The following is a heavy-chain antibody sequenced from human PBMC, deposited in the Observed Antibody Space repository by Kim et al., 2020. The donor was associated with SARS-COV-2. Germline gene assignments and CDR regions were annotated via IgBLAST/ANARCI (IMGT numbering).Heavy chain of an antibody. Sequence: SETLSLTCAVSGGSISSSNWWSWVRQPPGKGLEWIGEIYHSGSTNYNPSLKSRVTISVDKSKNQFSLKLSSVTAADTAVYYCATLHQYYYDSSGYYPRFDYWGQGTLVTVSS. CDR2: IYHSGST. D-gene: IGHD3-22*01. CDR1: GGSISSSNW. V-gene: IGHV4-4*02. J-gene: IGHJ4*02. CDR3: ATLHQYYYDSSGYYPRFDY.